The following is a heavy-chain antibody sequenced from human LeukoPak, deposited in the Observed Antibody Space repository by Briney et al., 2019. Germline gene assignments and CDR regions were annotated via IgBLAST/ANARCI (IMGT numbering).Heavy chain of an antibody. D-gene: IGHD3-3*01. CDR1: GFTFSNYR. Sequence: GGSLRLSCTASGFTFSNYRMNWVRQAPGKGLEWVSSITSSSSYIYYADSVKGRFSISRDNAKNSLYLQMNSLRVEDTAVYFCAKDQGSGHGSYTWGTFDYWGLGSLVTVFS. J-gene: IGHJ4*01. CDR3: AKDQGSGHGSYTWGTFDY. CDR2: ITSSSSYI. V-gene: IGHV3-21*04.